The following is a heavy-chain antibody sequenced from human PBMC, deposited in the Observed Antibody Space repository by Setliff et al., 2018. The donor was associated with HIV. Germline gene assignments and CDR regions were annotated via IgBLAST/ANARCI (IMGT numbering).Heavy chain of an antibody. J-gene: IGHJ4*02. CDR1: GGTFRSKA. D-gene: IGHD3-22*01. CDR3: ARDFYDSSGYLNLGFDY. CDR2: ISPVFGTA. Sequence: SVKVSCKAVGGTFRSKAVSWVRQAPGQGLEWMGGISPVFGTANYAQKFQDRVTITVDESTNTAYMELNSLRSDDTAVYYCARDFYDSSGYLNLGFDYWGQGPLVTVSS. V-gene: IGHV1-69*13.